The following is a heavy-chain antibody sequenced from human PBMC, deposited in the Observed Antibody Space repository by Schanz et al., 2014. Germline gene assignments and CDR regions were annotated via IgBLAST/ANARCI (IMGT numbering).Heavy chain of an antibody. CDR2: ISAYTNNT. CDR1: GGTFSTYP. Sequence: QVQLVQSGAEVKKPGSSMKVSCKASGGTFSTYPINWLRQAPGQGLEWMGWISAYTNNTNYAQKVQGRVTRTTDTSTGTAYMELRSLRSDDTAVYYCARDRRRYCSTASCLHDNWFDPWGQGTLVIVSS. CDR3: ARDRRRYCSTASCLHDNWFDP. V-gene: IGHV1-18*04. J-gene: IGHJ5*02. D-gene: IGHD2-2*01.